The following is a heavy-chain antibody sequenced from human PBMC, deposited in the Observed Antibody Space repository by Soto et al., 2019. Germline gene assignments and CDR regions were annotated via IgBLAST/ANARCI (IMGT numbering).Heavy chain of an antibody. CDR1: GFTFSSYA. D-gene: IGHD6-13*01. Sequence: GGSLRLSCAASGFTFSSYAMSWVRQAPGKGLEWVSAISGSGGSTYYADSVKGRFTISRDNSKNTLYLQMNSLRAEDTAVYYCAKDLTEQAAGGSTVWEFDYWGQGTLVTVSS. CDR2: ISGSGGST. J-gene: IGHJ4*02. CDR3: AKDLTEQAAGGSTVWEFDY. V-gene: IGHV3-23*01.